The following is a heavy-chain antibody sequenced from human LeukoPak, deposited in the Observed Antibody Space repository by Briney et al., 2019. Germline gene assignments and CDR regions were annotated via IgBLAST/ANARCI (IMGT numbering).Heavy chain of an antibody. CDR3: ARDCSSTSCYFDY. D-gene: IGHD2-2*01. CDR1: GGSISSSNW. CDR2: IYHSGST. V-gene: IGHV4-4*02. Sequence: SGTLSLTCAVSGGSISSSNWWSWVRQPPGKGLEWIGEIYHSGSTNYNPSLKSRVTISVDKSKNQFSLKLSSVTATDTAVYYCARDCSSTSCYFDYWGQGTLVTVSS. J-gene: IGHJ4*02.